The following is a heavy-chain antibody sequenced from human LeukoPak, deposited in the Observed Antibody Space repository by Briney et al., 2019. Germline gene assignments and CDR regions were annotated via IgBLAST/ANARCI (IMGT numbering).Heavy chain of an antibody. V-gene: IGHV3-15*01. CDR2: IKSKIDGGTI. Sequence: GGSLRLSCVGSGFTFSDAWMTWVRQAPGKGLEWVGRIKSKIDGGTIDYAAPVKGRFTIPRDDSRNTLYLQMNSLKIEDTAVYYCSTRRQDGCWGQGTLVTVS. CDR3: STRRQDGC. CDR1: GFTFSDAW. J-gene: IGHJ4*02. D-gene: IGHD6-25*01.